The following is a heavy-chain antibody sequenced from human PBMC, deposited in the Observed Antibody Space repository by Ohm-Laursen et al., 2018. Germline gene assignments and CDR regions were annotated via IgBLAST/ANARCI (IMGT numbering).Heavy chain of an antibody. CDR2: ISSSGSTI. CDR3: ARREWLPRSDFGY. CDR1: GFTFSSYG. J-gene: IGHJ4*02. Sequence: SLRLSCSAPGFTFSSYGMHWVRQAPGKGLEWVSYISSSGSTIYYADSVKGRFTISRDNAKNSLYLQMNSLRAEDTAVYYCARREWLPRSDFGYWGQGTLVTVSS. V-gene: IGHV3-48*03. D-gene: IGHD3-3*01.